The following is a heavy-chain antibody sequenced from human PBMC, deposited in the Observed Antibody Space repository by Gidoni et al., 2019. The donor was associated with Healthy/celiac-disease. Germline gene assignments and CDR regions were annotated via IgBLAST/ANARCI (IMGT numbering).Heavy chain of an antibody. Sequence: QVQLVQSGAAVKKPGASVKVSCKASGYTFTGYYMHWVGQAPGQGLEWMGWINPNSGGTNYAQKFQGRVTMTRDTSISTAYMELSRLRSDDTAVYYCARDPAYCGGDCHGEGNYYYYYMDVWGKGTTVTVSS. J-gene: IGHJ6*03. D-gene: IGHD2-21*01. CDR2: INPNSGGT. CDR3: ARDPAYCGGDCHGEGNYYYYYMDV. V-gene: IGHV1-2*02. CDR1: GYTFTGYY.